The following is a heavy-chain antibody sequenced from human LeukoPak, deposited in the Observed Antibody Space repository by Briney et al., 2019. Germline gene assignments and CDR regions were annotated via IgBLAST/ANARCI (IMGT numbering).Heavy chain of an antibody. J-gene: IGHJ6*02. D-gene: IGHD2-15*01. CDR2: IYTSGST. CDR1: GGSISSYY. Sequence: SETLSLTCTVSGGSISSYYWSWIRQPAGKGLEWIGRIYTSGSTNYNPSLKSRVTISVDTSKNQFSLKLSSVTAADTAVYYCARGAARIPDYYYYYGMDVWGQGTTVTVSS. CDR3: ARGAARIPDYYYYYGMDV. V-gene: IGHV4-4*07.